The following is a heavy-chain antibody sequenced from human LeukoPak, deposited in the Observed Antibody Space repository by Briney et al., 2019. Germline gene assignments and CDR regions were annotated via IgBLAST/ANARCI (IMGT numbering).Heavy chain of an antibody. D-gene: IGHD3-9*01. CDR3: ARVAVLRYFDWLLFGSGYYYYYMDV. J-gene: IGHJ6*03. V-gene: IGHV4-59*01. Sequence: SETLSLTCTVSGGSISSYYWSWIRPPPGKGLEWIGYIYYSGSTNYNPSLKSRVTISVDTSKNQFSLKLSSVTAADTAVYYCARVAVLRYFDWLLFGSGYYYYYMDVWGKGTTVTISS. CDR2: IYYSGST. CDR1: GGSISSYY.